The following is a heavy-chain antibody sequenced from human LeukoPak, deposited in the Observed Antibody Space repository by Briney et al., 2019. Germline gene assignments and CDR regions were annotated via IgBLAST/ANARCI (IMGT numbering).Heavy chain of an antibody. CDR3: ARDQGYCGGDCYSQRNNAFDI. D-gene: IGHD2-21*02. CDR1: GYTFTRYY. V-gene: IGHV1-46*01. Sequence: ASVKVSCKASGYTFTRYYMHWVQQAPGQGLEWMGIINPSVGSASYAQKFQGRVTMTRDTSISTAYMELSRLRSDDTAVYYCARDQGYCGGDCYSQRNNAFDIWGQGTMVTVSS. J-gene: IGHJ3*02. CDR2: INPSVGSA.